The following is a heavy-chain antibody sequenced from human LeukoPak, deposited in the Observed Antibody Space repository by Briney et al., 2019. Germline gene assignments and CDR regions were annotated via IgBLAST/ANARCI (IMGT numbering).Heavy chain of an antibody. Sequence: SGGSLRLSCEGSGFTFSKYWLHWARQTPGKGLVWVSRSDGSDTSYADSVKGRFTISRDNAKNTLFLQMSSLRAEDTAVYYCARVESGSCSNTRCRSIDFWGQGTLVTVSS. CDR2: SDGSDT. J-gene: IGHJ4*02. CDR3: ARVESGSCSNTRCRSIDF. D-gene: IGHD2-2*01. CDR1: GFTFSKYW. V-gene: IGHV3-74*01.